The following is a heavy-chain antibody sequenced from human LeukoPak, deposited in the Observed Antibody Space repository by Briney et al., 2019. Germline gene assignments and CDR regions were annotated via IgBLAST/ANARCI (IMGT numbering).Heavy chain of an antibody. CDR3: ARLYYGSGSYSWYYYYYMDV. J-gene: IGHJ6*03. CDR2: IYPGDSDT. V-gene: IGHV5-51*01. Sequence: KPGESLNLSCKGSGYSFTSYWIGWVRQMPGKGLEWMGIIYPGDSDTRYSPSFQGQVTISADKSISTAYLQWSSLKASDTAMYYCARLYYGSGSYSWYYYYYMDVWGKGTTVTVSS. D-gene: IGHD3-10*01. CDR1: GYSFTSYW.